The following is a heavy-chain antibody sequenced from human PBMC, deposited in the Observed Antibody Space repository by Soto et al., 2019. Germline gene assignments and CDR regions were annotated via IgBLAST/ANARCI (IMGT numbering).Heavy chain of an antibody. CDR2: IIPNYEAA. J-gene: IGHJ3*02. Sequence: QVQLVQSGAEVRKPGSSVKVSCEASGGSFNNYVISWLRQAPGQGLEGMGGIIPNYEAANYAQKFRGRLTTTAAKATTTAYLELNSLRPEDTATYFCARYWNAGTLYGAFDIWGQGTTVIVS. CDR3: ARYWNAGTLYGAFDI. D-gene: IGHD4-17*01. V-gene: IGHV1-69*06. CDR1: GGSFNNYV.